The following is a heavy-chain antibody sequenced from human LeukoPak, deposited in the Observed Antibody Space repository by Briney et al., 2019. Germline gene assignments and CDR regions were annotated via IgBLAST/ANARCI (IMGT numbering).Heavy chain of an antibody. CDR2: IHYSGTA. D-gene: IGHD5-12*01. V-gene: IGHV4-39*01. CDR3: ARQVGYRSAYYFDN. Sequence: PSETLSLTCTVSGDSVSNTNYHWGWIRQPLGKGLEWLANIHYSGTAHYNPSLKSRVTMSVDTSKKQFSLKLSSVTAADTAVYYCARQVGYRSAYYFDNWGQGTLVTVSS. CDR1: GDSVSNTNYH. J-gene: IGHJ4*02.